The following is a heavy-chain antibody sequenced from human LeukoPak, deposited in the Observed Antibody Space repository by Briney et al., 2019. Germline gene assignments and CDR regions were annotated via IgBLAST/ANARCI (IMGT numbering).Heavy chain of an antibody. V-gene: IGHV4-39*01. D-gene: IGHD5/OR15-5a*01. CDR2: IYYSGST. CDR3: ARHASVSRNWPRPLDS. CDR1: GGSISSSSYY. Sequence: SETLTLTCTVSGGSISSSSYYWGWIRQPPGKGLEWIGNIYYSGSTYYNPSLKSRVTISVDTSKNQFSLKLTSVTAADTAVYYCARHASVSRNWPRPLDSWGQGSLVTVSS. J-gene: IGHJ4*02.